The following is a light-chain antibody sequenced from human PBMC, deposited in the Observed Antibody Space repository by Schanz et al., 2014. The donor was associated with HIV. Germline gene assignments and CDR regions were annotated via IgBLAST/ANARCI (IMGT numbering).Light chain of an antibody. Sequence: DIQMTQSPSTLSASVGDRITITCRASQSISGWLAWYQQKPGEAPNLLISEASTLKSGVPSRFSGSGSGTEFTLTISSLQPDDFATYYCHQYKSSSRTFGQGTKVEIK. CDR1: QSISGW. J-gene: IGKJ1*01. CDR3: HQYKSSSRT. V-gene: IGKV1-5*03. CDR2: EAS.